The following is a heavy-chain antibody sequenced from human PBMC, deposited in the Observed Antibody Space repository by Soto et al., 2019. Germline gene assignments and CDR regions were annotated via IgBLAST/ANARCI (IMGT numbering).Heavy chain of an antibody. D-gene: IGHD3-10*01. J-gene: IGHJ6*02. CDR3: ARGVGYYGSAPMDV. Sequence: EVQLVESGGGLVQPGGSLRLSCAASGFTFSSYDMHWVRQATGKGLEWVSAIGTAGDTYYPGSVKGRFTISRENAKNSLYLQMNSLRAGDTAVYYCARGVGYYGSAPMDVWGQGTTFTVSS. CDR1: GFTFSSYD. V-gene: IGHV3-13*04. CDR2: IGTAGDT.